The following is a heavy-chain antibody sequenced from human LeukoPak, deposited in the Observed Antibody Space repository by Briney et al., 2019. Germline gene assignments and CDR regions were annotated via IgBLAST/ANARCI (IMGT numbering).Heavy chain of an antibody. Sequence: WGSLRLSCAASGFTFSSYWMSWVRQAPGKGLEWVANIKQNGSEKYYVDSVKDRFTIFRDNAKNSLYLQMNSLRAEDTAVYYCARGSNSAFDYWGQGTLVTVSS. CDR1: GFTFSSYW. J-gene: IGHJ4*02. V-gene: IGHV3-7*01. D-gene: IGHD4-23*01. CDR3: ARGSNSAFDY. CDR2: IKQNGSEK.